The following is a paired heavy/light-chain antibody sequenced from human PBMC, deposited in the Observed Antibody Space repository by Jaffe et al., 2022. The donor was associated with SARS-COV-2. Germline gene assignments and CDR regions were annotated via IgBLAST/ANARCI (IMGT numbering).Light chain of an antibody. Sequence: QSVLTQPPSVSAAPGQRVTISCSGSSSNIGSNPVSWYQQLPGTAPKLIIYDSNKRPSGIPDRFSGSKSGTSATLDITGLQTGDEADYHCGTWDSSLRIEIFGGGSKLTVL. J-gene: IGLJ2*01. CDR2: DSN. V-gene: IGLV1-51*01. CDR1: SSNIGSNP. CDR3: GTWDSSLRIEI.
Heavy chain of an antibody. V-gene: IGHV3-15*02. D-gene: IGHD5-18*01. CDR1: GFTFTDTW. CDR2: IRSKADVGPI. Sequence: EVRLVESGGALVKPGGSLRLSCAASGFTFTDTWMTWVRRAPGKGLEWVGRIRSKADVGPIDYAAPVRGRFTISRDDSKNTLYLQMNSLKTEDTGVYYCATVRYAQGYSYGYYYSYYYIDVWGTGTTVTVSS. J-gene: IGHJ6*03. CDR3: ATVRYAQGYSYGYYYSYYYIDV.